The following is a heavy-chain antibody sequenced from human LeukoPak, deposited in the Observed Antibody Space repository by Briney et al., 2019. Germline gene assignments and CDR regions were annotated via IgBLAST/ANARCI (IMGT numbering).Heavy chain of an antibody. Sequence: SETLSLTCAVSGGSISSSNWWSWVRQPPGKGLEWIGEIYHSGSTNYNPSLKSRVTISVDKSKNQFSLKLSSVTAADTAVYYCARGPANCSSTSCYSFDYWGQGTLVTVSS. J-gene: IGHJ4*02. V-gene: IGHV4-4*02. CDR2: IYHSGST. CDR3: ARGPANCSSTSCYSFDY. CDR1: GGSISSSNW. D-gene: IGHD2-2*01.